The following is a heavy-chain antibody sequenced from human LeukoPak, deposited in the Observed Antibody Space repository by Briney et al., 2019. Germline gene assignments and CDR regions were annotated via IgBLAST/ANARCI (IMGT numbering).Heavy chain of an antibody. Sequence: GGSLRLSCAASGFTFSSYWMSWVRQAPGKGLEWVANIKQDGSEKYYVDSVKGRFTISRDNAKNSLYLQMNSLRADDADTYYYASDRLGYGSGGSSYSFDYWGQGTLVTVSS. CDR2: IKQDGSEK. J-gene: IGHJ4*02. V-gene: IGHV3-7*05. CDR1: GFTFSSYW. CDR3: ASDRLGYGSGGSSYSFDY. D-gene: IGHD2-15*01.